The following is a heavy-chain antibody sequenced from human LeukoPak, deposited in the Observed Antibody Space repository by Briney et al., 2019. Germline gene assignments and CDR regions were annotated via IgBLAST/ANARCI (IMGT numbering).Heavy chain of an antibody. J-gene: IGHJ4*02. CDR1: GGPVSSSSYY. CDR2: IYYAGDT. Sequence: SGTLSLTCTVSGGPVSSSSYYWGWVRQSPEKGLECIGTIYYAGDTFYNPSLESRLTISVDTSKNQFSLKLRSVTAADTAVYYCATWDSGRYSQIDNWGQGTLVTVSS. V-gene: IGHV4-39*01. CDR3: ATWDSGRYSQIDN. D-gene: IGHD1-26*01.